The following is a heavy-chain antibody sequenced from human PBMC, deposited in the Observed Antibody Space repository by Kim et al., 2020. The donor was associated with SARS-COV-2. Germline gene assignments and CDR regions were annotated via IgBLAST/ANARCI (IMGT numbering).Heavy chain of an antibody. Sequence: DSVRGRFTISRDNSKTTLYLQTSSLRADDTAVYYCAKKYTRSYYYYFGMDVWGQGTTVTVSS. D-gene: IGHD2-2*01. CDR3: AKKYTRSYYYYFGMDV. V-gene: IGHV3-23*01. J-gene: IGHJ6*02.